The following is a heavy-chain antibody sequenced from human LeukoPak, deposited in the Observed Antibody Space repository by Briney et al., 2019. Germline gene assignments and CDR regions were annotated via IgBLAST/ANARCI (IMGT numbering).Heavy chain of an antibody. Sequence: PGGSLRLSCAASGFTFSSYAMSWLRQAPGQGLEWVSAISGSGGSTYYADSVKGRFTSSRDNSKNTLYLQMNSLRAEDTAVYYCAKELGYGDYGWGQGTLVTVSS. J-gene: IGHJ4*02. CDR2: ISGSGGST. V-gene: IGHV3-23*01. CDR3: AKELGYGDYG. CDR1: GFTFSSYA. D-gene: IGHD4-17*01.